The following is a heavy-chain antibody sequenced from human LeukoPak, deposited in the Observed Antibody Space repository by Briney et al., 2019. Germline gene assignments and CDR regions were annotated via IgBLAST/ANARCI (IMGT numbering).Heavy chain of an antibody. CDR2: ISGSGGST. V-gene: IGHV3-23*01. D-gene: IGHD3-9*01. CDR1: GFTFSSYA. J-gene: IGHJ4*02. CDR3: AGSILTGYPNFDY. Sequence: GGSLRLSCAASGFTFSSYAMSWVRQAPGKGLEWVSAISGSGGSTYYADSVKGRFTISRDNAKNSLYLQMNSLRAEDTAVYYCAGSILTGYPNFDYWGQGTLVTVSS.